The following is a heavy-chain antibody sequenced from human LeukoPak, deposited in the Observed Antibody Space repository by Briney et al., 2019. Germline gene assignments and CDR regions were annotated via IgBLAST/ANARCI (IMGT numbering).Heavy chain of an antibody. D-gene: IGHD5-18*01. J-gene: IGHJ4*02. V-gene: IGHV3-21*01. Sequence: GGSLRLSCAASGFTFSSYSMNWVRQAPGKGLEWVSSISSSSSYIYYADSVKGRFTISRDNAKNSLYLQMNSLRAEDTAVYYCARAGYKSGHGFDFWGQGTLVTVSS. CDR2: ISSSSSYI. CDR1: GFTFSSYS. CDR3: ARAGYKSGHGFDF.